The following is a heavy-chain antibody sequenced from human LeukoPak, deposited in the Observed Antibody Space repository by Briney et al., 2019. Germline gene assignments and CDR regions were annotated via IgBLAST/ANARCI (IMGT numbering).Heavy chain of an antibody. D-gene: IGHD5-24*01. J-gene: IGHJ6*03. CDR3: VRGLTINFYYMDV. V-gene: IGHV1-2*02. CDR1: GYTFTGYY. CDR2: INPNSGGT. Sequence: ASVKVSCKASGYTFTGYYMHWVRQAPGQGLEWMGWINPNSGGTNYAQKFQGRVTMTRDTSISTAYMELSTLRSDDTAMYYCVRGLTINFYYMDVWGKGTTVTVSS.